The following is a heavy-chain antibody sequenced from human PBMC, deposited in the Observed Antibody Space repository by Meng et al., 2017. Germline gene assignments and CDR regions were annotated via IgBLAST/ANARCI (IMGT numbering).Heavy chain of an antibody. V-gene: IGHV3-23*04. CDR2: ISGSGGST. CDR1: GFTFSSYA. Sequence: EWRWVEAGGGLVQPGGSLSFSGEASGFTFSSYAMSWVRQAPGKGLEWVSAISGSGGSTYYADSVKGRFTISRDNSKNTLYLQMNSLRAEDTAVYYCAKDVVGGEDYWGQGTLVTVSS. J-gene: IGHJ4*02. CDR3: AKDVVGGEDY. D-gene: IGHD3-16*01.